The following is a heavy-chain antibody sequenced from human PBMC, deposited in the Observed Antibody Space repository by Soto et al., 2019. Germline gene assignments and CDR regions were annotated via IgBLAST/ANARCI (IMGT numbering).Heavy chain of an antibody. J-gene: IGHJ4*02. D-gene: IGHD5-12*01. Sequence: GGSLRLSCAASGFTFSSFGMHWVRQAPGKGLEWVAVISYDGSNKYYADSVKGRFTISRDNSKNTLYLQMNSLRAEDTAVYYCAKAYSGYDFSVYWGQGTLVTVSS. CDR1: GFTFSSFG. V-gene: IGHV3-30*18. CDR2: ISYDGSNK. CDR3: AKAYSGYDFSVY.